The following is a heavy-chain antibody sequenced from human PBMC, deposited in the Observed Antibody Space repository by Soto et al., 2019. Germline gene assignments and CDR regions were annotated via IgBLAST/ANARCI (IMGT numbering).Heavy chain of an antibody. V-gene: IGHV4-39*01. CDR1: GGSISSSSYY. CDR2: IYYSGSA. Sequence: SETLSLTCTVSGGSISSSSYYWGWIRQPPGKGLEWIGSIYYSGSAYYNPSLKSRVTISVDTSKNQFSLKLSSVTAADTAVYYCATPLIGLPNDYYYNYGMDVWGQGTTVTVSS. J-gene: IGHJ6*02. CDR3: ATPLIGLPNDYYYNYGMDV. D-gene: IGHD3-16*01.